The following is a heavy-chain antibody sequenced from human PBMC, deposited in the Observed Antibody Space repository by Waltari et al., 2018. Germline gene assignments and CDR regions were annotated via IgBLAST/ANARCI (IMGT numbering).Heavy chain of an antibody. Sequence: EVQLLESGGGLVQPGGSLRLSCAASGFTFSSYARSWVRQAPGKGLEWVSVIYSGGSTYYADSVKGRFTISRDNSKNTLYLQMNSLRAEDTAVYYCAKEAAAGDYWGQGTLVTVSS. V-gene: IGHV3-23*03. J-gene: IGHJ4*02. D-gene: IGHD6-13*01. CDR2: IYSGGST. CDR3: AKEAAAGDY. CDR1: GFTFSSYA.